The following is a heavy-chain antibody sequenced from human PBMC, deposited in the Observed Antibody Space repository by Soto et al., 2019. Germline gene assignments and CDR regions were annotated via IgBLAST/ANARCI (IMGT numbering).Heavy chain of an antibody. Sequence: PGESLKISCKGSGYSFTSYWIGWVRQMPGKGLEWMGIIYPGDSDTRYSPSFQGLVTISADKSISTAYLQWSSLKASDTAMYYCARHRGTIFNLPDVWGKGTTVTVSS. CDR1: GYSFTSYW. J-gene: IGHJ6*04. D-gene: IGHD3-3*01. CDR2: IYPGDSDT. CDR3: ARHRGTIFNLPDV. V-gene: IGHV5-51*01.